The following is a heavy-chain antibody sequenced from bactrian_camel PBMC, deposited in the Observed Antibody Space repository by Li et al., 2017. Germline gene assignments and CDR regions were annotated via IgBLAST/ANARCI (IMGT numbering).Heavy chain of an antibody. CDR2: LISGGTP. D-gene: IGHD2*01. J-gene: IGHJ4*01. Sequence: HVQLVESGGGSVQAGGSLRLSCAASGFAACMGWFRQAPGKEREGVALLISGGTPTYADSVKGRFTASLDSASNTASLQMNNLRPEDAALYYCAAGWKGGSCDYRYKGQGTQVTVS. V-gene: IGHV3S53*01. CDR1: GFAAC.